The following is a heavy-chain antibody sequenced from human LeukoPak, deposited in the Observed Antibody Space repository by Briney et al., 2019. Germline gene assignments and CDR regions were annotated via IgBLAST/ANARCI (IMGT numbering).Heavy chain of an antibody. CDR1: GFTFSSYG. D-gene: IGHD5-12*01. Sequence: PGGSLSLSCAASGFTFSSYGMHWVRQAPGKGLEWVAVISYDGSNKYYADSVKGRFTISRDNSKNTLYLQMNSLRAEDTAVYYCARAGIGGGYHDYWGQGTLVTVSS. CDR3: ARAGIGGGYHDY. J-gene: IGHJ4*02. V-gene: IGHV3-30*03. CDR2: ISYDGSNK.